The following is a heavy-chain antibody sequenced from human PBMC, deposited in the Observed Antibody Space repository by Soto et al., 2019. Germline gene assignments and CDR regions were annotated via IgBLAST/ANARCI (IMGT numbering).Heavy chain of an antibody. V-gene: IGHV5-10-1*01. CDR2: IDPSDSYT. D-gene: IGHD6-13*01. CDR3: ARRAAAQDYYYYGMDV. CDR1: GYSFTSYW. Sequence: GESLKISCKGSGYSFTSYWMSWVRQMPGKGLEWMGRIDPSDSYTNYSPSFQGHVTISADKSISTAYLQWSSLKASDTAMFYCARRAAAQDYYYYGMDVWGQGTTVTVSS. J-gene: IGHJ6*02.